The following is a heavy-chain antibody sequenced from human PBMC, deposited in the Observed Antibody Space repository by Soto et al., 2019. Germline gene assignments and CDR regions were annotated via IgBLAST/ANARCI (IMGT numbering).Heavy chain of an antibody. CDR1: GGSVTSNNW. CDR3: MSEFPRGSAIDV. D-gene: IGHD3-10*01. J-gene: IGHJ6*02. CDR2: IYQTGAA. Sequence: QVQLQESGPGLVKPSGTLSLTCAVSGGSVTSNNWWGWVRQPPGEGLEWIGEIYQTGAANYSPSLKSRLTMSLDKSNNQFSLKLYFVTAADTAVYYCMSEFPRGSAIDVWGQGTTVTVSS. V-gene: IGHV4-4*02.